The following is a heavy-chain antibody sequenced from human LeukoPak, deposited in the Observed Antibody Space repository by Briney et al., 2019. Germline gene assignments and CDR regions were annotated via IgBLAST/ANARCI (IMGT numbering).Heavy chain of an antibody. CDR2: IYSGGST. CDR3: AREAGSGRSTPYMDV. V-gene: IGHV3-53*01. CDR1: GFTVSSNY. D-gene: IGHD2-2*01. Sequence: GGSLRLSCAASGFTVSSNYMSWVRQAPGKGLEWVSVIYSGGSTYYADSVKGRFTISRDNSKNTLYLQMNSLRAEDTAVYYCAREAGSGRSTPYMDVWGKGTTVTVSS. J-gene: IGHJ6*03.